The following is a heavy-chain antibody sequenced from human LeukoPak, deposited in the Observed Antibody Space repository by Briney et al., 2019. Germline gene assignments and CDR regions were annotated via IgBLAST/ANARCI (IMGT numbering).Heavy chain of an antibody. CDR2: ISTTGGTT. D-gene: IGHD2-15*01. Sequence: QAGGSLRLSCAASGFTFSSYEMNWVRQAPGKGLEWVSYISTTGGTTYYADSVRGRFTISRDNSRNTLYLQMNSLRAEDTAIYYCAKNGDRGAYCSGGTCYPYYYHYMDVWGKGTTVTISS. V-gene: IGHV3-48*03. J-gene: IGHJ6*03. CDR1: GFTFSSYE. CDR3: AKNGDRGAYCSGGTCYPYYYHYMDV.